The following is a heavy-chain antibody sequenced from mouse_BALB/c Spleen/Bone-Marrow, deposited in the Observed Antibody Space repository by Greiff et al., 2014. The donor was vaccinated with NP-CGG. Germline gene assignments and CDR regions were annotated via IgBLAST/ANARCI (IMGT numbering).Heavy chain of an antibody. V-gene: IGHV1-80*01. CDR2: IYPGDGDT. D-gene: IGHD2-2*01. Sequence: QVQLQQPGAELVRPGSSVKISCKASGYAFSSYWMSWVKQRPGQGLEWIGQIYPGDGDTNYNGKYKGKATLTADKSSSTAYMQXXXLTXEDSAVYFCARWLPAMDYWGQGTSVTVSS. J-gene: IGHJ4*01. CDR1: GYAFSSYW. CDR3: ARWLPAMDY.